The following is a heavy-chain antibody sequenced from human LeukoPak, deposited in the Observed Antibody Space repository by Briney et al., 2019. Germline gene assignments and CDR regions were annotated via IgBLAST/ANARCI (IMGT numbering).Heavy chain of an antibody. V-gene: IGHV4-59*08. J-gene: IGHJ4*02. CDR3: ARHFGGSNSGFDY. CDR2: IYYSGST. CDR1: GGSISSYY. Sequence: SETLSLTCTVSGGSISSYYWSWIRQPPGKGLEWIGYIYYSGSTNYNPSLKSRVTISVDTSKDQFSLKLSSVTAADTAVYYCARHFGGSNSGFDYWGQGTLVTVSS. D-gene: IGHD3-16*01.